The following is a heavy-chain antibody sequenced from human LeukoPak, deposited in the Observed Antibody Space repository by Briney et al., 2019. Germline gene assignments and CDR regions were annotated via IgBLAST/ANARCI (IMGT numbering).Heavy chain of an antibody. Sequence: SETLSLTCTVSGGSISSYYWSWIRQPPGKGLEWIGYIYYSGSTNYNPSLKSRVTISVDTSKNQFSLKLSSVTAADTAVYYCARKGVTVAGKFDYWGQGTLVTVSS. V-gene: IGHV4-59*08. J-gene: IGHJ4*02. CDR1: GGSISSYY. D-gene: IGHD6-19*01. CDR2: IYYSGST. CDR3: ARKGVTVAGKFDY.